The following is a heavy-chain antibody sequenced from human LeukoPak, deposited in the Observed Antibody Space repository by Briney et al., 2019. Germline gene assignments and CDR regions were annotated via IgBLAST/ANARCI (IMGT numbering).Heavy chain of an antibody. D-gene: IGHD3-16*01. Sequence: SQTLSLTCAIAGDSVSSNSAAWNWIRQSPSRGLEWLGRTYYRSKWYNDYGVSVKSRVSIKPDTSKNQFSLQLNSVTPEDTAVYYCARDRRGTTMLVYWGQGTLVTVSS. CDR1: GDSVSSNSAA. V-gene: IGHV6-1*01. CDR2: TYYRSKWYN. J-gene: IGHJ4*02. CDR3: ARDRRGTTMLVY.